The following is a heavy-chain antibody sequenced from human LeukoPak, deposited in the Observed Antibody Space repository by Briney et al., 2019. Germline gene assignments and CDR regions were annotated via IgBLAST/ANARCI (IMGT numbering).Heavy chain of an antibody. CDR1: GSTLSSYA. D-gene: IGHD6-19*01. J-gene: IGHJ3*02. CDR3: AKVGDSSGWYLQAFDI. V-gene: IGHV3-23*01. Sequence: GGSLRLSCAASGSTLSSYAMSWVRQVPGKGLEWVSGINGGGGSTYYADSVKGRFTISRDNSKNTLYLQMNSLRAEDTAVYYCAKVGDSSGWYLQAFDIWGQGTMVTVSS. CDR2: INGGGGST.